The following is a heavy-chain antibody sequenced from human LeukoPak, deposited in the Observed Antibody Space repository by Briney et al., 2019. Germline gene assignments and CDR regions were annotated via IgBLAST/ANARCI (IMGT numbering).Heavy chain of an antibody. Sequence: SETLSLTCAVYGGSFSGYYWSWIRQPPGKGLEWIGEINHSGSTNYNPSLKSRVTISVDTSKNQFSLKLSSVTAADTAVYYCASLYYDILTGYYNHAFDIWGQGTMVTVSS. J-gene: IGHJ3*02. CDR3: ASLYYDILTGYYNHAFDI. CDR1: GGSFSGYY. CDR2: INHSGST. V-gene: IGHV4-34*01. D-gene: IGHD3-9*01.